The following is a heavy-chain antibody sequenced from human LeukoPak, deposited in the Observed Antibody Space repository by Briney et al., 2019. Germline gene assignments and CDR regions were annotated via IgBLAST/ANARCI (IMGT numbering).Heavy chain of an antibody. Sequence: GGSLRLSCAASGFTSNNAWMNWVRQAPGKGLEWVGRIRNKVNSYTTQYAASVIGRFTISRDDSKNSLFLQMSSLKTEDTAVYYCAIGPSGYYDLDYWGQGTLVTVSS. CDR1: GFTSNNAW. V-gene: IGHV3-72*01. CDR2: IRNKVNSYTT. CDR3: AIGPSGYYDLDY. J-gene: IGHJ4*02. D-gene: IGHD3-22*01.